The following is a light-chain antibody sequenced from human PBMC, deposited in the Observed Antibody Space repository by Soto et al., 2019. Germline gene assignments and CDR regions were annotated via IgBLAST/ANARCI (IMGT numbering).Light chain of an antibody. Sequence: DIVMTQSPDFLAVSLGERATINCKSSQPVLDSSNNKNYLAWYQQKPGQPPKLLIYWSSYRESGFPDRFSGSGSETDVTLTISSLQAEDVALYFCQQFSVSPWTFGQGTKVEIK. CDR3: QQFSVSPWT. CDR2: WSS. V-gene: IGKV4-1*01. CDR1: QPVLDSSNNKNY. J-gene: IGKJ1*01.